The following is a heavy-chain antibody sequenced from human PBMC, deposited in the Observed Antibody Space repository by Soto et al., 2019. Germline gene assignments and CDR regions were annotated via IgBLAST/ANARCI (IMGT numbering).Heavy chain of an antibody. V-gene: IGHV3-30-3*01. CDR3: ARGDWFDP. CDR2: ISYDGSNK. Sequence: QVQLVESGGGVVQPGRSLRLSCAASGFTFSSYAMHWVRQAPGKGLEWVAVISYDGSNKYYADSVKGRFTISRDNSKNELNMQMNSLRAEDTAVYYYARGDWFDPRGQGTLVTVYS. J-gene: IGHJ5*02. CDR1: GFTFSSYA.